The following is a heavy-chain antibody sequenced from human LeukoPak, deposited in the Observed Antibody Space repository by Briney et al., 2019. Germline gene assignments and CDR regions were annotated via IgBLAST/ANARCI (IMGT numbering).Heavy chain of an antibody. CDR2: INQDGSKK. Sequence: TGGSLRLSCAASGFTFSSYWMSWVRQAPGKGLEWVANINQDGSKKYYVDSAKGRFIISRDNTKNSLYLQMDSLRAEDTAVFYCARGHHDYGDYGDFDYWGQGTLVTVSS. J-gene: IGHJ4*02. D-gene: IGHD4-17*01. CDR3: ARGHHDYGDYGDFDY. CDR1: GFTFSSYW. V-gene: IGHV3-7*01.